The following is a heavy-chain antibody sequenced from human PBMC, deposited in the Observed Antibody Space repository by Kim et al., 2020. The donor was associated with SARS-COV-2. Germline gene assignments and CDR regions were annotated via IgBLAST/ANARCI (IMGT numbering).Heavy chain of an antibody. CDR1: GFTFSSYA. V-gene: IGHV3-23*01. Sequence: GGSLRLSCAASGFTFSSYAMSWIRQAPGKGLEWVSAISSSGGSTYYADSVKGRFTISRDNAKNTLYLQMNSLRAEDTAVYYCASEYYDIFTGAPGIDVWGQGTTVTVSS. D-gene: IGHD3-9*01. J-gene: IGHJ6*02. CDR3: ASEYYDIFTGAPGIDV. CDR2: ISSSGGST.